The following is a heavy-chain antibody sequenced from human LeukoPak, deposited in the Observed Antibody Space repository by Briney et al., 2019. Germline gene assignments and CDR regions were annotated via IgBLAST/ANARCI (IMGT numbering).Heavy chain of an antibody. CDR2: IYNSVNT. J-gene: IGHJ4*02. Sequence: SETLSLTCTVSGGSISDYYWSWIRQPPGKGLEWIGYIYNSVNTNHNPSLKSRVTISVDTSKNQFSLRLNSVTAAAKAVYYCAREHRASFGPLPGYGGQGTLVTVSS. D-gene: IGHD3-10*01. V-gene: IGHV4-59*01. CDR3: AREHRASFGPLPGY. CDR1: GGSISDYY.